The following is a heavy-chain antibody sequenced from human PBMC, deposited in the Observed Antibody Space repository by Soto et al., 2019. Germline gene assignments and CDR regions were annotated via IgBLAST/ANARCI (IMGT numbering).Heavy chain of an antibody. V-gene: IGHV1-46*01. CDR3: ARDRDYGDIDFDY. J-gene: IGHJ4*02. Sequence: ASVKVSCKASGYTFTSYAMHWVRQAPGQGLEWMGIINASSGNTKYAQKFQGRVTMTRDTSTSTVYMELSSLRSEDTAVYYCARDRDYGDIDFDYWGQGTLVTVSS. CDR2: INASSGNT. CDR1: GYTFTSYA. D-gene: IGHD4-17*01.